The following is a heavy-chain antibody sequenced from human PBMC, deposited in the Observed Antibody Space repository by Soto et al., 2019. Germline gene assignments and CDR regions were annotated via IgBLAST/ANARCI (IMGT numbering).Heavy chain of an antibody. J-gene: IGHJ6*02. CDR3: ARANQLLSMDV. CDR2: IYHSGST. D-gene: IGHD2-2*01. Sequence: PSETLSLTCAVSGGSISSGGYSWSWIRQPPGKGLEWIGYIYHSGSTYYNPSLKSRVTISVDRSKNQFSLKLSSVTAADTAVYYCARANQLLSMDVWGQGTTVTVS. V-gene: IGHV4-30-2*01. CDR1: GGSISSGGYS.